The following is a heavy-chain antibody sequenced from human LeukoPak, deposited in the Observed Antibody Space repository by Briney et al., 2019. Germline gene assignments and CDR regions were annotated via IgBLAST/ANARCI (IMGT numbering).Heavy chain of an antibody. CDR3: AKDGSSMDYYYYGMDV. Sequence: GGSLRLSCAAPGFTFDDYTMHWVRQAPGKGLEWVSLISWDGGSTYYADSVKGRFTISRDNSKNSLYLQMNSLRTEDTALYYCAKDGSSMDYYYYGMDVWGQGTTVTVSS. V-gene: IGHV3-43*01. CDR1: GFTFDDYT. J-gene: IGHJ6*02. CDR2: ISWDGGST. D-gene: IGHD2-15*01.